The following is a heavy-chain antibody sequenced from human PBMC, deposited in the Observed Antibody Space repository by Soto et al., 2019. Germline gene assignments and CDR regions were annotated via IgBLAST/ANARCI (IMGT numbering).Heavy chain of an antibody. V-gene: IGHV3-30*18. CDR1: GFTFSSYG. D-gene: IGHD2-2*01. CDR2: ISYDGSNK. J-gene: IGHJ6*03. CDR3: AKGYCSSTSGYGTLTVHYYYYMDV. Sequence: QVQLVESGGGVVQPGRSLRLSCAASGFTFSSYGMHWVRQAPGKGLEWVAVISYDGSNKYYADSVKGRFTISRDNSKNTLYLQMNSLRAEDTAVYYCAKGYCSSTSGYGTLTVHYYYYMDVWGKGTTVTVSS.